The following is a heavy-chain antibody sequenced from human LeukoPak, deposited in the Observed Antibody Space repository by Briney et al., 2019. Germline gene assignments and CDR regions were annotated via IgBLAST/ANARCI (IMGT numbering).Heavy chain of an antibody. CDR1: GFTFSSYR. CDR2: INGDGSTT. CDR3: ASGVAFSNYYFDY. V-gene: IGHV3-74*01. J-gene: IGHJ4*02. Sequence: GGSLRLSCAASGFTFSSYRMHWVRQAPGKGLVWVSRINGDGSTTNYADSVKGRFPSSRENAKNTLYLQMNSLRAEDTAVYYCASGVAFSNYYFDYWGQGTLVTVSS. D-gene: IGHD2/OR15-2a*01.